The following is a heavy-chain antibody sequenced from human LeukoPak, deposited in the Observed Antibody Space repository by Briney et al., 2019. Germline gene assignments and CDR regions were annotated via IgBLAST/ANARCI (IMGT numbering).Heavy chain of an antibody. CDR3: ARGAIVKGRPFDY. D-gene: IGHD3-16*02. V-gene: IGHV4-34*01. CDR1: GGSFKGYY. CDR2: INHGGSTPYNHGGST. J-gene: IGHJ4*02. Sequence: PSESLSLTCAVYGGSFKGYYWTWIRQPPGKGLEWVGEINHGGSTPYNHGGSTAYNPSLNSRVTISIDTSKKQFSLKLSSVTAADTAVYYCARGAIVKGRPFDYWGQGTLVTVSS.